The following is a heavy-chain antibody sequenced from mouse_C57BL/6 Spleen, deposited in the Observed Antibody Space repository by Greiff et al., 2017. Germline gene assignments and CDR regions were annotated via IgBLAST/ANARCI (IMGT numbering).Heavy chain of an antibody. CDR1: GYTFTDYN. D-gene: IGHD2-5*01. Sequence: EVQLQQSGPELVKPGASVKIPCKASGYTFTDYNMDWVKQSHGKSLEWIGDINPNNGGTIYNQKFKGKATLTVDKSSSPAYMELRSLTSDDTAVYYCARAPYSNCEAYWGQGTLVTVSA. CDR2: INPNNGGT. CDR3: ARAPYSNCEAY. J-gene: IGHJ3*01. V-gene: IGHV1-18*01.